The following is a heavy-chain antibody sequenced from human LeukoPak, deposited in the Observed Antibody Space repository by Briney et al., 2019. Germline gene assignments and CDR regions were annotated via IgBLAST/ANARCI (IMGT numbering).Heavy chain of an antibody. Sequence: GGSLRLSCAASGFTFSSYWMSWVRQAPGKGLEWVANIKQDGSEKYYVDSVKGRFTISRDKAKNSLYLQMNSLRAEDTAVYYCARGPLAVAGLLPDDYWGQGTLVTVSS. D-gene: IGHD6-19*01. J-gene: IGHJ4*02. CDR2: IKQDGSEK. CDR3: ARGPLAVAGLLPDDY. V-gene: IGHV3-7*04. CDR1: GFTFSSYW.